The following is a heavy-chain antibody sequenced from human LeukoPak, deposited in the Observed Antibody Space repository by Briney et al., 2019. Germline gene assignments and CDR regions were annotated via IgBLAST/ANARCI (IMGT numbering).Heavy chain of an antibody. D-gene: IGHD3-22*01. Sequence: SETLSLTCTVSGGSISSYYWSWIRQPAGKGLEWIGRIYTSGSTNYNPSLKSRVTISVDTSKNQFSLKLSSVTAADTAVYYCAGTMIVVVSGAFDIWGQGTMVTVSS. CDR1: GGSISSYY. CDR2: IYTSGST. CDR3: AGTMIVVVSGAFDI. J-gene: IGHJ3*02. V-gene: IGHV4-4*07.